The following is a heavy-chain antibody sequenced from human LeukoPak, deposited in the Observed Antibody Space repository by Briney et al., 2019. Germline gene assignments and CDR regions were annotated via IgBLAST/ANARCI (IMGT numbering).Heavy chain of an antibody. V-gene: IGHV6-1*01. D-gene: IGHD6-19*01. Sequence: SQTLSLTCAISGDSVSSNRVAWNWIRQSPSRGLEWLGRTYYRSKWYNDYAVSVKSRITINPDTSKNQFSLQLNSVTPEDTAVYYCASGWYYFDYWGQGTLVTVSS. CDR3: ASGWYYFDY. CDR1: GDSVSSNRVA. CDR2: TYYRSKWYN. J-gene: IGHJ4*02.